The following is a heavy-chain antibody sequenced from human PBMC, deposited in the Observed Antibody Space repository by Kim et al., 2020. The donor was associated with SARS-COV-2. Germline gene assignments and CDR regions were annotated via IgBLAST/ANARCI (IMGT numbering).Heavy chain of an antibody. Sequence: GGSLRLSCAASGFTFSSYGMHWVRQAPGKGLEWVAVISYDGSNKYYADSVKGRFTISRDNSKNTLYLQMNSLRAEDTAVYYCAKGGNYDFWSGYYTWYYYYYGMDVWGQGTTVTVSS. J-gene: IGHJ6*02. D-gene: IGHD3-3*01. V-gene: IGHV3-30*18. CDR3: AKGGNYDFWSGYYTWYYYYYGMDV. CDR2: ISYDGSNK. CDR1: GFTFSSYG.